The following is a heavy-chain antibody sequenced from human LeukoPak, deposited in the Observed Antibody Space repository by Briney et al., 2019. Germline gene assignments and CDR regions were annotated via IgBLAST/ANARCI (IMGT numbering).Heavy chain of an antibody. CDR2: IYHSGDT. V-gene: IGHV4-39*01. J-gene: IGHJ4*02. D-gene: IGHD6-13*01. CDR3: ASLIAAGYFDH. CDR1: GGSISSSSYS. Sequence: PSETLSLTCTVSGGSISSSSYSWGWIRQPPGKGLGWIGVIYHSGDTYYNPSLKSRLTMSVDTSKNQFSLKLSSVTATDTAVYYCASLIAAGYFDHWGQGTLVTVSS.